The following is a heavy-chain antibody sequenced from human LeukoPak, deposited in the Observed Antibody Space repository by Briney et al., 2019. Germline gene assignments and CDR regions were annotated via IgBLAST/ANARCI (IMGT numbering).Heavy chain of an antibody. J-gene: IGHJ4*02. V-gene: IGHV3-21*01. Sequence: GGSLRLSCAASGFTFSSYSMNWVRQAPGKGLEWVSAISSSSSYIYYADALKGGFTISRDNAKNSLYLQMNSLRAEDTAVYYCARARGTGNTRLDYWGQGTLVTVSS. CDR3: ARARGTGNTRLDY. D-gene: IGHD1-7*01. CDR1: GFTFSSYS. CDR2: ISSSSSYI.